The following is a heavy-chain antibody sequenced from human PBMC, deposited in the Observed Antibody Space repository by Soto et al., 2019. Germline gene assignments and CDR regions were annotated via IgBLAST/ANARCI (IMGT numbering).Heavy chain of an antibody. CDR3: ARVLRIRLYYSMDV. Sequence: GGSLRLSCAASGFTFSTYWMNWVRQTPGKGLMWVSRISPDGSNRGYADSVEGRFTVPRDNAKNSLYLQMNSLRAEDTAVYYCARVLRIRLYYSMDVWGQGTTVTVSS. CDR2: ISPDGSNR. CDR1: GFTFSTYW. V-gene: IGHV3-74*01. J-gene: IGHJ6*02.